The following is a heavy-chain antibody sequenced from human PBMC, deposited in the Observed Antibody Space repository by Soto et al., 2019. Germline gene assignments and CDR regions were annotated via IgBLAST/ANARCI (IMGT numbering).Heavy chain of an antibody. D-gene: IGHD6-13*01. CDR1: GGSISSYY. CDR2: IYYSGST. V-gene: IGHV4-59*01. Sequence: SETLSLTCTVSGGSISSYYWSWIRQPPGKGLEWIGYIYYSGSTNYNPSLKSRVTISVDTSKNQFSLKLSSVTAADTAVYYCASIAAGTDDYYYGMDVWGQGTTVTVSS. J-gene: IGHJ6*02. CDR3: ASIAAGTDDYYYGMDV.